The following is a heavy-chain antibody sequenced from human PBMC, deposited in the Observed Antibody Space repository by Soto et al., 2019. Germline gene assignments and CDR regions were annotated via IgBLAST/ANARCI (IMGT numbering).Heavy chain of an antibody. CDR2: IDSDGSST. Sequence: EVQLVESGGGLVQPGGSLRVSCAASGFTFGSYWMNWVRQAPGKGLVWVSRIDSDGSSTTYADSVKGRFTTSRDNAKNTLYLQMSSRRVEDTAVYYCARGRPYGMDVWAKGPRSPSP. CDR3: ARGRPYGMDV. CDR1: GFTFGSYW. J-gene: IGHJ6*02. V-gene: IGHV3-74*01.